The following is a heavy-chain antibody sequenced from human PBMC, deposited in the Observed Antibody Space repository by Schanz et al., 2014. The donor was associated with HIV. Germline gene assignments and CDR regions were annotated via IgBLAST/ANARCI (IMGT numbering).Heavy chain of an antibody. V-gene: IGHV3-11*04. Sequence: QVQLVESGGGLVKPGGSLRLSCAASGFSFSDTYMTWIRQAPGKGLEWVSYISGSGNTIYYADSVKGRFTVSRDNSNNTLYLQMNSLTVDDTAVYYCARGRNGMGVWGPGTTVTVSS. J-gene: IGHJ6*02. CDR1: GFSFSDTY. CDR3: ARGRNGMGV. CDR2: ISGSGNTI.